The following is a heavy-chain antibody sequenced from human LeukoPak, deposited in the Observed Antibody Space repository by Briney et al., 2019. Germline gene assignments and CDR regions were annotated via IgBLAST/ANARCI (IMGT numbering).Heavy chain of an antibody. CDR3: TKGDSTSCHGCTFDV. D-gene: IGHD2-2*01. CDR2: VSGGGGST. V-gene: IGHV3-23*01. J-gene: IGHJ3*01. Sequence: PGGSLRLSCAASGFTFSSYAMSWVRQAPGKGLEWVSAVSGGGGSTYYADSVKGRFTISRDNSKNTLYLQVNSLRAEDTAIYYCTKGDSTSCHGCTFDVWGQGTMVTVS. CDR1: GFTFSSYA.